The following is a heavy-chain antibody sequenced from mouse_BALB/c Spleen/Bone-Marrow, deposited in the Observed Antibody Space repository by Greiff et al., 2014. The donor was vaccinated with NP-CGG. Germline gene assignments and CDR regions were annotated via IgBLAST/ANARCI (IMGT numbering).Heavy chain of an antibody. CDR1: GYAFSSYW. J-gene: IGHJ2*01. V-gene: IGHV1-80*01. Sequence: QVQLLQPGAELVRPGSSVKISCKASGYAFSSYWMNWVKQRPGQGLEWIGQIYPGDGDTNYNGNFKDKATLTTDKSSTTAYMQLSSLTSEDSAVYFCARGGRLTGYYFDYWGQGTTLTVSS. CDR3: ARGGRLTGYYFDY. CDR2: IYPGDGDT. D-gene: IGHD4-1*01.